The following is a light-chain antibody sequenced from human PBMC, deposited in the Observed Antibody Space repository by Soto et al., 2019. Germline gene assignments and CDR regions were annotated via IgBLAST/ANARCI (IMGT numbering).Light chain of an antibody. Sequence: EIVLTQSPGTLSLSAGGGATLSCRASQSVSNNYIAWYQQKPGQAPRLLIHGASSRATGIPDRFSGSGSGTDFTLTIRKLEPEDFAVYYCQQYCRSPLTFGGGTKVEI. CDR2: GAS. CDR1: QSVSNNY. J-gene: IGKJ4*01. V-gene: IGKV3-20*01. CDR3: QQYCRSPLT.